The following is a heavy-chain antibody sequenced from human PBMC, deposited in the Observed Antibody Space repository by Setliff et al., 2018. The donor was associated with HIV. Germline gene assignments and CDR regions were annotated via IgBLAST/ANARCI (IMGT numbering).Heavy chain of an antibody. CDR1: GYTFTSFD. CDR3: ARAPRGVGSSSYFDY. Sequence: AASVKVSCKTSGYTFTSFDINWVRQATGQGLEWMGWMNPDSGNTGYAQKFQGRVTMTRKTSTSTAFMELISLRSEDTAVYYCARAPRGVGSSSYFDYWGQGALVTVSS. V-gene: IGHV1-8*02. CDR2: MNPDSGNT. J-gene: IGHJ4*02. D-gene: IGHD2-2*01.